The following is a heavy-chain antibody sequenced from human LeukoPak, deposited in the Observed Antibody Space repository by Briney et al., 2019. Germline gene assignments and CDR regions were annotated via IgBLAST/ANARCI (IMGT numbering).Heavy chain of an antibody. V-gene: IGHV3-21*01. Sequence: PGGSLRLSCAASGFTFSRYSMNWVRQAPGKGLEWVSSISSSSSYIYYADSVKGRFTISRDNVRNSLYLEMNSLRAEDTAVYYCARGNSNYGYVFDIWGQGTMVTVS. CDR3: ARGNSNYGYVFDI. D-gene: IGHD4-11*01. CDR2: ISSSSSYI. CDR1: GFTFSRYS. J-gene: IGHJ3*02.